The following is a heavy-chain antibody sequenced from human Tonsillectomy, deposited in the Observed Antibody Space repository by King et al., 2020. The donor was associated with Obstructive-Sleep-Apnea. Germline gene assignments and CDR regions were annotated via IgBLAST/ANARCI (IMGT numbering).Heavy chain of an antibody. J-gene: IGHJ4*02. CDR1: GGSISSGGYS. V-gene: IGHV4-30-2*01. D-gene: IGHD3-10*01. Sequence: QLQESGSGLVKPSQTLSLTCAVSGGSISSGGYSWSWIRQPPGKGLEWIGYIYHSGSTYYNPSLKSRVTISVDRSKNQFSLKLSSVTAADTAVYYCARAKLLWFGELLYWGYFDYWGQGTLATVSS. CDR2: IYHSGST. CDR3: ARAKLLWFGELLYWGYFDY.